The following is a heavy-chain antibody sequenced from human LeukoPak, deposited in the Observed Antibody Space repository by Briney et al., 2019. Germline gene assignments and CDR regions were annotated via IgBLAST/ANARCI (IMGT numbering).Heavy chain of an antibody. J-gene: IGHJ4*02. CDR2: MYYSGTT. CDR1: GGSISSYY. Sequence: SETLSLTCTVSGGSISSYYWSWIRQPPGKGLEWIGYMYYSGTTNYNPSLRSRVIISADTSKNQFSLQVSSVTAADTAVYYCARANVIGSGSYGFDYWGQGTLVTVSS. CDR3: ARANVIGSGSYGFDY. D-gene: IGHD3-10*01. V-gene: IGHV4-59*01.